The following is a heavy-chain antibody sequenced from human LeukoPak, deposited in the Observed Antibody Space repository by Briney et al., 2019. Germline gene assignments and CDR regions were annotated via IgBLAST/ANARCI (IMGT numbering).Heavy chain of an antibody. V-gene: IGHV4-31*03. CDR2: IYYSGST. Sequence: SETLSLTCTVSGGSISSGDYYWSWIRQHPGKGLEWIGYIYYSGSTYYTPSLKSRVTISVDTSKNQFSLKLSSVTAADTAVYYCATWSHSGWFDPWGQGTLVTVYS. CDR3: ATWSHSGWFDP. CDR1: GGSISSGDYY. J-gene: IGHJ5*02. D-gene: IGHD1-26*01.